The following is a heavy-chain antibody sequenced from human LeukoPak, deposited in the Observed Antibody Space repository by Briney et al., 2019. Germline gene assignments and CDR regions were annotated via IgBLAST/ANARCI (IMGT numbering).Heavy chain of an antibody. J-gene: IGHJ4*02. CDR1: GFTFSDYY. Sequence: GGSLRLSCAASGFTFSDYYMGWIRQAPGKGLEWVSYISSTGSTIYYADSVKGRFTISRDNAKNSLYLQMNSLRAEDTAVYYCARDIGVVTSGYFDYWGQGTLVTVSS. CDR2: ISSTGSTI. V-gene: IGHV3-11*04. D-gene: IGHD2-21*02. CDR3: ARDIGVVTSGYFDY.